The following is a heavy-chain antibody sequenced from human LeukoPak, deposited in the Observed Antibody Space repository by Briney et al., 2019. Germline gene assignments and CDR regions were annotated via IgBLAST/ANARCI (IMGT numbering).Heavy chain of an antibody. Sequence: GGSLRLSCAASGLTFSSHWMHWVRQAPGKGLVWVSRITNDGSSTTYADSVKGRFAISRDNARNSLYLQMNSLRVEDTAVYYCARRRYGEAFDVWGQGTMVTVSS. D-gene: IGHD3-9*01. CDR1: GLTFSSHW. CDR2: ITNDGSST. V-gene: IGHV3-74*01. CDR3: ARRRYGEAFDV. J-gene: IGHJ3*01.